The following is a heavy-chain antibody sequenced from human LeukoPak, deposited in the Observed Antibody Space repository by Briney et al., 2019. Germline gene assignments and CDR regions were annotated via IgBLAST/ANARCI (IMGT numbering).Heavy chain of an antibody. D-gene: IGHD3-10*01. V-gene: IGHV3-30*18. CDR1: GFTFSSYG. J-gene: IGHJ4*02. CDR2: ISYDGSNK. CDR3: AKDRGSGSYPDPHDY. Sequence: GGSLRLSCAASGFTFSSYGMHWVRQAPGKGLEWVAVISYDGSNKYYADSVKGRFTISRDNSKNTLYLQMNSLRAEDTAVYYCAKDRGSGSYPDPHDYWGQGTLVTVSS.